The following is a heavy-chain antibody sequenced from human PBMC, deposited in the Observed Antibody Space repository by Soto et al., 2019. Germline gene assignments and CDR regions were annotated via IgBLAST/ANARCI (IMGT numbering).Heavy chain of an antibody. D-gene: IGHD1-26*01. CDR2: ISGSGGST. Sequence: GGSLRLSCAASGFTFSSYAMSWVRQAPGKGLEWVSAISGSGGSTYYADSVKGRFTISRDNSKNTLYLQMNSLRAEDTAVYYCANSPTGWELLVPAEYFQHWGQGTLVTVSS. CDR1: GFTFSSYA. CDR3: ANSPTGWELLVPAEYFQH. V-gene: IGHV3-23*01. J-gene: IGHJ1*01.